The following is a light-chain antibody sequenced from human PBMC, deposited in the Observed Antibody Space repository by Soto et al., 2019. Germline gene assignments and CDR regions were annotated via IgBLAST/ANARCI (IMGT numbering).Light chain of an antibody. CDR2: EVS. CDR3: SSYAGSNNFVV. CDR1: SSDVGGYNY. J-gene: IGLJ2*01. V-gene: IGLV2-8*01. Sequence: QSALTQPPSASGSPGQSVIISCTGTSSDVGGYNYVSWYQQHPGKAPKLMIYEVSNRPSGVPDRFSGSKSGNTASLAVSGLQTEDEADYYCSSYAGSNNFVVFGGGTKLTVL.